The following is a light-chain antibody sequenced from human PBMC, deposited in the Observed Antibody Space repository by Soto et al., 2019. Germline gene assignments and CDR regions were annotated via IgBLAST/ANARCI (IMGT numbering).Light chain of an antibody. V-gene: IGKV3-20*01. CDR2: GAS. Sequence: EIVLTQSPGTLSLSPGERATLSCRASQSVNNNYLAWYQQKPGRAPRLLIFGASSRATGIPDRFSGSGSGTDFTLTISRLEPEDFAVYYCQQYVSSPPVFTFGQGTKLDI. J-gene: IGKJ2*01. CDR1: QSVNNNY. CDR3: QQYVSSPPVFT.